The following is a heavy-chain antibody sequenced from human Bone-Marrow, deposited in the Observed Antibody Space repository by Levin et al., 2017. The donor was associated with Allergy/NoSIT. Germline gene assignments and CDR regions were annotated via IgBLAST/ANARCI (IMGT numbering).Heavy chain of an antibody. CDR2: IYPADSST. CDR3: AKSGLGYCSGGSCYWDY. V-gene: IGHV5-51*01. D-gene: IGHD2-15*01. CDR1: GYSFTSFW. J-gene: IGHJ4*02. Sequence: SCKDSGYSFTSFWIAWVRQMPGKGLEWMGIIYPADSSTRYSPSFQGQVTISADKSIYTAYLQWSSLKASDTAMYYCAKSGLGYCSGGSCYWDYWGQGTLVTVSS.